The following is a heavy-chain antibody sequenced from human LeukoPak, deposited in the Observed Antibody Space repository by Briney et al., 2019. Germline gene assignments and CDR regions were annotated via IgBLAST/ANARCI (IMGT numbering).Heavy chain of an antibody. CDR1: GYTFTGYY. CDR3: ARDTTVSGSSI. Sequence: ASVKVSCXASGYTFTGYYMHWVRQAPGQGLEWMGRINPNNGGTNYAQTIQGRVTITRETSNSTAYVELSRLRSEDTAVYYCARDTTVSGSSIWGQGTMVTVSS. CDR2: INPNNGGT. J-gene: IGHJ3*02. D-gene: IGHD2-15*01. V-gene: IGHV1-2*06.